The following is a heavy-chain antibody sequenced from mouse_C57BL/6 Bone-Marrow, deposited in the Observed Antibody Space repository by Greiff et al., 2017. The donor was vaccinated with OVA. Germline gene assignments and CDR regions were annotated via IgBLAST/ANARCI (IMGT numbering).Heavy chain of an antibody. V-gene: IGHV3-6*01. D-gene: IGHD1-1*01. CDR1: GYSITSGYY. J-gene: IGHJ4*01. CDR3: ARDRTTVVDYYAMDY. CDR2: ISYDGSN. Sequence: EVHLVESGPGLVKPSQSLSLTCSVTGYSITSGYYWNWIRQFPGNKLEWMGYISYDGSNNYNPSLKNRISITRDTSKNQFFLKLNSVTTEDTATYYCARDRTTVVDYYAMDYWGQGTSVTVSS.